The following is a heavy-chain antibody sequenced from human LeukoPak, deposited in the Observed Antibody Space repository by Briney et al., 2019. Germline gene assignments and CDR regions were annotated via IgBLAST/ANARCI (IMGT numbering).Heavy chain of an antibody. J-gene: IGHJ6*03. Sequence: GGSLRLSCAASGFTFSSYGMHWVRQAPGKGLEWVAVIWYDGSNKYYADSVKGRFSISRDNSKNTLYLQMNSRRAEDTAVYYCAKALGDRYCSGGSCYSSYYYYYYYMDVWGKGTTVTVSS. V-gene: IGHV3-33*06. D-gene: IGHD2-15*01. CDR3: AKALGDRYCSGGSCYSSYYYYYYYMDV. CDR1: GFTFSSYG. CDR2: IWYDGSNK.